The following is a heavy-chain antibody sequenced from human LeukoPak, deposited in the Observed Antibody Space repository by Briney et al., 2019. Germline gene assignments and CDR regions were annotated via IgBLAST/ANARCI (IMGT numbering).Heavy chain of an antibody. CDR2: ISSSGTYI. CDR3: ARDPGRSGGSCYSDY. J-gene: IGHJ4*02. D-gene: IGHD2-15*01. CDR1: GFTFGSFS. V-gene: IGHV3-21*01. Sequence: GGSLRLSCAASGFTFGSFSMTWVRQAPGKGLEWVSSISSSGTYIYYADSVKGRFTISRDNAKNSLYLQMNSLRAKDTAVYYCARDPGRSGGSCYSDYWGQGTLVTVSS.